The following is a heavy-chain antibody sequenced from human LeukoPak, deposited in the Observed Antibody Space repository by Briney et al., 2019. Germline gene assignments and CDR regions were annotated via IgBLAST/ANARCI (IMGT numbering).Heavy chain of an antibody. D-gene: IGHD6-19*01. V-gene: IGHV4-59*08. J-gene: IGHJ4*02. CDR3: ARRTPLGAVAGNEVGSRDY. CDR1: GGSISSYY. CDR2: IYYSGST. Sequence: SETLSLTCTVSGGSISSYYWSWIRQPPGKGLEWIGYIYYSGSTNYNPSLKSRVTISVDTSKNQFSLKLSSVTAADTAVYYCARRTPLGAVAGNEVGSRDYWGQGTLVTVSS.